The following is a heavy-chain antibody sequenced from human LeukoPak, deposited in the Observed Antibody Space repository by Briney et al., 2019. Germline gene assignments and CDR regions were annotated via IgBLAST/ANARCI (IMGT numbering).Heavy chain of an antibody. D-gene: IGHD2-2*01. V-gene: IGHV4-31*03. J-gene: IGHJ5*02. CDR2: IYYSGST. Sequence: SQTLSLTCTVSGGSISSGGYYWSWIRQHPGQGLEWIGYIYYSGSTNYNPSLKSRVTISVDTSKNQFSLKLSSVTAADTAVYYCARSSTSSVRYNWFDPWGQGTLVTVSS. CDR3: ARSSTSSVRYNWFDP. CDR1: GGSISSGGYY.